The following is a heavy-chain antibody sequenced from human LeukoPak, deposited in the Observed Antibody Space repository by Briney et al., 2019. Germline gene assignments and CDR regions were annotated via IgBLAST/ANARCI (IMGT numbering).Heavy chain of an antibody. CDR1: GVSISSSSYN. Sequence: SETLSLICAVSGVSISSSSYNWGWIRQPPGKGREWIGSIYYSGTTYYNPSLKSRVSISVDTSNNQFSLKLSSVTAADTAVYYCARDDRIIASPIVWGQGTLVTVSS. J-gene: IGHJ4*02. CDR2: IYYSGTT. D-gene: IGHD6-13*01. V-gene: IGHV4-39*02. CDR3: ARDDRIIASPIV.